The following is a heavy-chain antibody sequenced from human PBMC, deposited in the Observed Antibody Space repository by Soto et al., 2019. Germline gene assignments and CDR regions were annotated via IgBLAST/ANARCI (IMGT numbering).Heavy chain of an antibody. CDR3: ARETSCSGGSCYSWLVNWFDP. J-gene: IGHJ5*02. CDR2: TYYRSKWYN. Sequence: SQTLSLTCAISGDSVSCNSAAWNWIRQSPSRGLKWLGRTYYRSKWYNDYAVSGKSRITINPDTSKNQFSLQLNSVTPEDTAVYYCARETSCSGGSCYSWLVNWFDPWGQGTLLTVSS. V-gene: IGHV6-1*01. D-gene: IGHD2-15*01. CDR1: GDSVSCNSAA.